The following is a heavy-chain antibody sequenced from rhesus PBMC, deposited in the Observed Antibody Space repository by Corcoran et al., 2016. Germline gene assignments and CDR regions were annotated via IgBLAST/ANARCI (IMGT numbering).Heavy chain of an antibody. D-gene: IGHD4-23*01. Sequence: QLQLQEAGPGLVKPSETLSVTCAVSGGSISSSYWSWIRQAHGKGLEWIGYSYGSGSSTNYNPSLKRRVTLSVDTSKNQLSLKLSSVTTADTAVYYCARGPNTRWYFDLWGPGTPITISS. J-gene: IGHJ2*01. CDR2: SYGSGSST. CDR3: ARGPNTRWYFDL. CDR1: GGSISSSY. V-gene: IGHV4-169*01.